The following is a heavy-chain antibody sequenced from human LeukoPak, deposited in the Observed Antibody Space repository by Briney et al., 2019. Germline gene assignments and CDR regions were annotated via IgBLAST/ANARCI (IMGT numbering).Heavy chain of an antibody. CDR1: GFTFSSYA. Sequence: PGGSLRLSCAASGFTFSSYAMSWVRQAPGKGLEWVSAISGSGGSTYYADSVKGRFTISRDNSKNTLYLQKNSLRAEDTAVYYCARDLGYCSGGSCTNWFDPWGQGTLVTVSS. J-gene: IGHJ5*02. CDR3: ARDLGYCSGGSCTNWFDP. V-gene: IGHV3-23*01. D-gene: IGHD2-15*01. CDR2: ISGSGGST.